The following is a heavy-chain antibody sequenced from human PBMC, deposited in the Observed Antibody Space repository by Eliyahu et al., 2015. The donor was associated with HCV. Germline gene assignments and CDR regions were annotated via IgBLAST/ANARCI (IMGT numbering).Heavy chain of an antibody. CDR2: IDAAGDT. CDR1: GFIFSSHD. V-gene: IGHV3-13*01. CDR3: ARMRTAAAGLEGMDV. Sequence: EVLLVESGGGLVQPGGSLRLSCAASGFIFSSHDMHWVRQSKGKGPEWVSAIDAAGDTYYLGSVKGRFTISRENAKNSLYLQMNSLRVGDTAVYYCARMRTAAAGLEGMDVWGQGTTVTVSS. J-gene: IGHJ6*02. D-gene: IGHD6-13*01.